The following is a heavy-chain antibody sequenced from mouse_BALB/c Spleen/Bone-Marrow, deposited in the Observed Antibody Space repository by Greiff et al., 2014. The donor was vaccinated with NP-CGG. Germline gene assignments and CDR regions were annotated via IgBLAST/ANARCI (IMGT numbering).Heavy chain of an antibody. CDR1: GFSFTDYE. J-gene: IGHJ3*01. D-gene: IGHD2-14*01. Sequence: LVESGAELVRPGASVTLSCKAAGFSFTDYEMHWVKQTPVHGLEWIGGIDPETGGTAYNQKFQGKTTLTADKSSNTAYMGLRSLSSEYSAVYFCTTIAAFCRNDDGFTYWGGGTLVTVSA. CDR2: IDPETGGT. CDR3: TTIAAFCRNDDGFTY. V-gene: IGHV1-15*01.